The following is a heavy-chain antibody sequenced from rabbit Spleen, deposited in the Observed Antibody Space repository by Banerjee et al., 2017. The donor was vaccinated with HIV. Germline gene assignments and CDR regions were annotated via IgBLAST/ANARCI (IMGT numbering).Heavy chain of an antibody. J-gene: IGHJ6*01. CDR3: ARDTSSSFSSYGMDL. V-gene: IGHV1S40*01. CDR1: GVSFSISSY. CDR2: IDSGGSGFT. D-gene: IGHD1-1*01. Sequence: QSLEESGGGLVKPGASLTLTCTASGVSFSISSYMCWVRQAPGKGLEWIACIDSGGSGFTYYASWAKGRFTISKTSSTTVTLQMTRLTAADTATYFCARDTSSSFSSYGMDLWGQGPSSPS.